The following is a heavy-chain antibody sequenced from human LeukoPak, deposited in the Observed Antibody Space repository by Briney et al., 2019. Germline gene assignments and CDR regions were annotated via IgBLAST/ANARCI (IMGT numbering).Heavy chain of an antibody. CDR3: VKGDTYGHRDAFDI. D-gene: IGHD5-18*01. Sequence: GGSLRLSCAASGFTFDDYAMHWVRQAPGKGLEWVSGITWNSGSIGYADSVKGRFTIPRDSAQNSLYLQMNSLRAEDTALYYCVKGDTYGHRDAFDIWGQRTMVTVSS. J-gene: IGHJ3*02. CDR1: GFTFDDYA. CDR2: ITWNSGSI. V-gene: IGHV3-9*01.